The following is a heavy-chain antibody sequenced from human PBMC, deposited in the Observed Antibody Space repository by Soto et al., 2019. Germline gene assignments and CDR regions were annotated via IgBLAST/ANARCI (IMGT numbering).Heavy chain of an antibody. CDR1: GGSISSYY. Sequence: SETLSLTCTVSGGSISSYYWSWIRQPPGKGLEWIGYIYYSGSTNYNPSLKSRVTISVDTSKNQFSLKLSSVTAADTAVYYCARSSLEYSSSRVFEPWGQGTLVTV. J-gene: IGHJ5*02. D-gene: IGHD6-6*01. CDR3: ARSSLEYSSSRVFEP. CDR2: IYYSGST. V-gene: IGHV4-59*01.